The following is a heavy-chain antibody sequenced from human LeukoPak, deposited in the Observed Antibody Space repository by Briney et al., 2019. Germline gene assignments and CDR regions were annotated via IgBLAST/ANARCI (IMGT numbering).Heavy chain of an antibody. D-gene: IGHD3-3*01. CDR2: ISAYNGNT. Sequence: GASVKVSCKASGYTFTSYGISWVRQAPGQGLEWMGWISAYNGNTNYAQKLQRRVTMTTDTSTSTAYMELRSLRSDDPAVYYCARDTNAGYDFWSGYYNEQNWFDPWGQGTLVTVSS. J-gene: IGHJ5*02. CDR3: ARDTNAGYDFWSGYYNEQNWFDP. CDR1: GYTFTSYG. V-gene: IGHV1-18*01.